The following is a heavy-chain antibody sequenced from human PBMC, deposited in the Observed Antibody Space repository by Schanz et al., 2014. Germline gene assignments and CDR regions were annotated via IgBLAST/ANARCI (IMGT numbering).Heavy chain of an antibody. J-gene: IGHJ4*02. CDR1: GYTFAVYY. Sequence: QVQLVQSGAEVKKPGASVKVSCKASGYTFAVYYIHWVRQAPGQGLEWMGRINPNSGGTDYAQKFQGRVTMTRDTSISTAYMELSRPTSDDTAVYYCARDGGGDWGQGTLVTVSS. CDR3: ARDGGGD. CDR2: INPNSGGT. V-gene: IGHV1-2*06.